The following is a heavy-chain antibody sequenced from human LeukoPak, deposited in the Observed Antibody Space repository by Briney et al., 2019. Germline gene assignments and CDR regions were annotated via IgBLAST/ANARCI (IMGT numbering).Heavy chain of an antibody. D-gene: IGHD2-2*01. CDR3: TTYCSSTSCYAVFDY. V-gene: IGHV3-15*01. Sequence: KSGGSLRLSCAAPGFTFSNAWMSWVRQAPGKGLEWVGRIKSKTDGGTTDYAAPVKGRFTISRDDSKNTLYLQMNSLKTEDTAVYYCTTYCSSTSCYAVFDYWGQGTLVTVSS. J-gene: IGHJ4*02. CDR1: GFTFSNAW. CDR2: IKSKTDGGTT.